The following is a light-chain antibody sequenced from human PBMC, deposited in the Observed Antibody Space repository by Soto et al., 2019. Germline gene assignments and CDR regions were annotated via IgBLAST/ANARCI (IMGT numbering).Light chain of an antibody. J-gene: IGKJ1*01. Sequence: DIYMTQSPSTRCLSPSELVTLSCRASESASTNLAWYQQKAGQAPRLLIYGASTRATGIPARFSGSGSGTEFTLTISGLQSEDFAVYYCQQYSIWRTFGQGTKVDNK. CDR2: GAS. CDR3: QQYSIWRT. V-gene: IGKV3-15*01. CDR1: ESASTN.